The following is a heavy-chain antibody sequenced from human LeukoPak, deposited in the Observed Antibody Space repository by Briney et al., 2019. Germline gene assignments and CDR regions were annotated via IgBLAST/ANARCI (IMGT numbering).Heavy chain of an antibody. CDR2: FDPEDGET. Sequence: GASVKVSCKVSGYTLTELSMHWVRQAPGKGLEWMGGFDPEDGETIYAQKFQGRVTMTEDTSTDTAYMELSSLRSEDTAVYYCATSSYYDTTGPPSHWGQRTLVTVSS. CDR1: GYTLTELS. CDR3: ATSSYYDTTGPPSH. V-gene: IGHV1-24*01. J-gene: IGHJ4*02. D-gene: IGHD3-9*01.